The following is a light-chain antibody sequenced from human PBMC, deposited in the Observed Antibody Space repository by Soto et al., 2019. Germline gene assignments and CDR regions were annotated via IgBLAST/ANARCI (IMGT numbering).Light chain of an antibody. Sequence: QSVLTQPPSASGTPGQRVTISCSGSRASIVSNTVTWYQHLPGAAPKLLVYNNNQRPSGVPDRFSGSKSDTSASLAISGLQFEDEAVYYCAAWDDSLSGPVFGGGTKLTVL. J-gene: IGLJ3*02. CDR3: AAWDDSLSGPV. V-gene: IGLV1-44*01. CDR1: RASIVSNT. CDR2: NNN.